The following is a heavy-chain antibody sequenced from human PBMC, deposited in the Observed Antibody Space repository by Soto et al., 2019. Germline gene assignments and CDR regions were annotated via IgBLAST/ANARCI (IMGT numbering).Heavy chain of an antibody. CDR2: INWNGGST. Sequence: EVQLVESGGGVVRPGGSLRLSCAASGFTFDDYGMSWVRQAPGKGLEWVSGINWNGGSTGYADSVKGRFTISRDNAKNSLYLQMNSLRAEDTALYHCARDNSMVRGVKGAFDIWGQGIMVTVSS. V-gene: IGHV3-20*01. CDR3: ARDNSMVRGVKGAFDI. J-gene: IGHJ3*02. CDR1: GFTFDDYG. D-gene: IGHD3-10*01.